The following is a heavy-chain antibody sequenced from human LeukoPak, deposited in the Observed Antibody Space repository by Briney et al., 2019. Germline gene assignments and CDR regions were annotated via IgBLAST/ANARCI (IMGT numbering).Heavy chain of an antibody. CDR3: ARASRDGYNQNFDH. V-gene: IGHV5-51*01. CDR1: GYSFSTYW. J-gene: IGHJ4*02. CDR2: IYPGGSET. D-gene: IGHD5-24*01. Sequence: GESLNISCKGLGYSFSTYWNAWVRQRPGKGLEWMGIIYPGGSETRYDPSFQGQVTISADSSTSTAYLQWSSLRASDTAMYYYARASRDGYNQNFDHWGQGTLVTVSS.